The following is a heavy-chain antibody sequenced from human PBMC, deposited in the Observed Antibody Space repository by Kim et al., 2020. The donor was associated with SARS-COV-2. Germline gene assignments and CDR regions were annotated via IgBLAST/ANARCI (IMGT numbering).Heavy chain of an antibody. CDR3: AKDILTDDGEVGY. D-gene: IGHD1-1*01. J-gene: IGHJ4*02. V-gene: IGHV3-43*01. Sequence: YDADSVKGRFTISRDNSKNSLYLQMNSLRTEDTALYYCAKDILTDDGEVGYWGQGTLVTVSS.